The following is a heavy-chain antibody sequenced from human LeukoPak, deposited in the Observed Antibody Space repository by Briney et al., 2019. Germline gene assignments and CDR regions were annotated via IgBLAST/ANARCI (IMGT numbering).Heavy chain of an antibody. V-gene: IGHV3-21*01. CDR2: ISSSSSYI. Sequence: GGSLRLSCAASGFTFSSYSMNWVRQAPGKGLEWVSSISSSSSYIYYADSVKGRFTISRDNAKNSLYLQMNSLRAEDTAVYYCAGYMVRVYYYGMDVWGQGTTVTVSS. CDR1: GFTFSSYS. D-gene: IGHD3-10*01. J-gene: IGHJ6*02. CDR3: AGYMVRVYYYGMDV.